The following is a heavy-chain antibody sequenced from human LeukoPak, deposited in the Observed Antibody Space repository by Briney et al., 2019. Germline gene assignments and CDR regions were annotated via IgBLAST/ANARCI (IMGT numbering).Heavy chain of an antibody. CDR3: ASYYPFDF. J-gene: IGHJ4*02. CDR1: GFTVSGNY. D-gene: IGHD2-21*01. Sequence: GGSLRLSCAASGFTVSGNYMSWVRQAPGKGLEWVSIIFSDGSTYYADSAKGRFTISRDNSKNTLSLQMNSLRADDTAVYYCASYYPFDFWGQGTLVTVSS. V-gene: IGHV3-66*01. CDR2: IFSDGST.